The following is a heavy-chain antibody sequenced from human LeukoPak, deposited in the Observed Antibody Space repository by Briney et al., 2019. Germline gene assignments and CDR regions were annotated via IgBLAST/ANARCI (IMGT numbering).Heavy chain of an antibody. CDR2: IYSGGST. CDR1: GFTVSSNY. V-gene: IGHV3-66*01. D-gene: IGHD2-15*01. Sequence: GGSLRLSCAVSGFTVSSNYMSWVRQAPGKGLEWVSVIYSGGSTYYADSVKGRFTISRDNSKNTLYLQMNSLRAEDTAVYYCAADPCSGGRCYSYYYYGMDVWGQGTTVTVSS. CDR3: AADPCSGGRCYSYYYYGMDV. J-gene: IGHJ6*02.